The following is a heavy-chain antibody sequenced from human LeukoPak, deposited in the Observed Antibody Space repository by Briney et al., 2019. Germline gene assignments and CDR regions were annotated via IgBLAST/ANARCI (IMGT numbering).Heavy chain of an antibody. V-gene: IGHV3-23*01. J-gene: IGHJ4*02. CDR3: ARGRGGDSVPSRFDY. D-gene: IGHD2-21*02. Sequence: PGGSLRLSCSASGFAFSGFAMGWVRQAPGKGLAWVSSISGSGGNTYYADSVEGRFTVSRDNSKNTLYLQMNNLGAEDTALYYCARGRGGDSVPSRFDYWGQGTLVTVSS. CDR2: ISGSGGNT. CDR1: GFAFSGFA.